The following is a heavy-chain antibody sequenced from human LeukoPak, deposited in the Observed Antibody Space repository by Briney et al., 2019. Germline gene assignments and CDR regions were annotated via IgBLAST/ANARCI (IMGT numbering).Heavy chain of an antibody. CDR3: ARVTGYMIEDYFDY. V-gene: IGHV4-34*01. D-gene: IGHD3-22*01. CDR2: INHSGST. J-gene: IGHJ4*02. Sequence: ASETLSLTCAVYGGSFNENNWSWVRQPPGKGLEWLGEINHSGSTSYNPSLKSRVTMPVDTSKNRFSLKLTSVTAADTAVYYCARVTGYMIEDYFDYWGQGTLVTVSS. CDR1: GGSFNENN.